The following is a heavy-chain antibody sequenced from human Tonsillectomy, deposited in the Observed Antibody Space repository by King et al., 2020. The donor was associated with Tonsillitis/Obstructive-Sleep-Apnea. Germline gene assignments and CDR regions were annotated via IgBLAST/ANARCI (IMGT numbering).Heavy chain of an antibody. Sequence: VQLVESGAEVKKPGESLRISCKGSGYSFTSYWINWVRQMPGKGLEWMGTIDPSDSYTKYSPSFQGHVTISADKSISTACLQWSSLKASDTAMYFCARHVEGKSYGLENYYYYGMDVWGQGTTVSVSS. V-gene: IGHV5-10-1*03. J-gene: IGHJ6*02. CDR2: IDPSDSYT. CDR3: ARHVEGKSYGLENYYYYGMDV. D-gene: IGHD3-16*02. CDR1: GYSFTSYW.